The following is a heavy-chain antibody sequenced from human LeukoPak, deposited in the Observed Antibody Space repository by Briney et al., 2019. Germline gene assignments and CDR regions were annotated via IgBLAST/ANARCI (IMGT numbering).Heavy chain of an antibody. V-gene: IGHV4-39*01. Sequence: SETLSLTCTVSGGSISSSSYYWGWIRQPPGKGLEWIGSIYYSGSTYYNPSLKSRVTISVDTSKNQFSLKLSSVTAADTAVYYCARGDDYVWGSYRESYYFDYWGQGTLVTVSS. CDR3: ARGDDYVWGSYRESYYFDY. CDR2: IYYSGST. J-gene: IGHJ4*02. D-gene: IGHD3-16*02. CDR1: GGSISSSSYY.